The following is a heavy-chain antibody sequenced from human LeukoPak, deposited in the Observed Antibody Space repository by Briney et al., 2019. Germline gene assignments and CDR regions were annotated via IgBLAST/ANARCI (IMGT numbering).Heavy chain of an antibody. CDR2: IRSKANSYAT. D-gene: IGHD3-3*01. CDR3: AKALTRSN. J-gene: IGHJ4*02. CDR1: GFTFSGSA. V-gene: IGHV3-73*01. Sequence: GGSLKLSCAASGFTFSGSAMHWVRQASGKGLEWVGRIRSKANSYATAYAASVKGRFTISRDDSKNTLYLQMNSLRAEDTAVYYCAKALTRSNWGQGTLVTVSS.